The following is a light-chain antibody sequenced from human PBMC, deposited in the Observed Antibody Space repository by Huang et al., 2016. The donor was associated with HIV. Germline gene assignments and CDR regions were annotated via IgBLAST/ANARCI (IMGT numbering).Light chain of an antibody. CDR3: QQANSFPYT. CDR2: STS. Sequence: DIQLTQSPSSVSASVGDRVTITCRASQGIGTWLAWYQQKPGKAPKLLIYSTSSLQSGVPARFSGSGSRADFTLTISSPQPEDFAIYYCQQANSFPYTFGQGTKLEIK. V-gene: IGKV1-12*01. J-gene: IGKJ2*01. CDR1: QGIGTW.